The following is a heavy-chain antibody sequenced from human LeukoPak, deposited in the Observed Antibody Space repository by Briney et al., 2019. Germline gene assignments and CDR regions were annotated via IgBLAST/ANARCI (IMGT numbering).Heavy chain of an antibody. D-gene: IGHD6-19*01. CDR2: IIPILGIA. Sequence: SVKVSCKASGGTFSSYAISWVRQAPGQGLEWMGRIIPILGIANYAQKFQGRVTITADKSTSTAYMELSSLRSEDTAVYYCARDGVVAGHDAFDIWGQGTMVTVSS. CDR3: ARDGVVAGHDAFDI. CDR1: GGTFSSYA. J-gene: IGHJ3*02. V-gene: IGHV1-69*04.